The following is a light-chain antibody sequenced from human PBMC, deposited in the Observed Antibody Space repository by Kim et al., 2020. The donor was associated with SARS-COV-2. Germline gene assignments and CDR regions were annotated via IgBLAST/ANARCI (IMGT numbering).Light chain of an antibody. CDR3: NSRDSSGNHLV. CDR1: SLRSYY. V-gene: IGLV3-19*01. Sequence: ALGQTVRITCQGDSLRSYYATWYQQKPGQAPVLVIYGKNNRPSGIPDRFSGSSSGKTAALTITGAQAEDDADYYCNSRDSSGNHLVFGGGTQLTVL. J-gene: IGLJ2*01. CDR2: GKN.